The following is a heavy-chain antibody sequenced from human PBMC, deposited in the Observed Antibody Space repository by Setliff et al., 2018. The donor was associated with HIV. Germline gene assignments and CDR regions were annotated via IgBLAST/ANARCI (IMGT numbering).Heavy chain of an antibody. J-gene: IGHJ4*02. CDR2: IYWNNNK. D-gene: IGHD1-1*01. Sequence: ASGPTLVNPTQTLTLTCTISGLSLSTSGVGVGWIRQSPGKALEWLAFIYWNNNKHYSTSLKSRLTVTKDTSKNRVVFTMTNMDPVDTATYYCAYSGRQLRGPYFDFWGQGTPVTVSS. CDR3: AYSGRQLRGPYFDF. V-gene: IGHV2-5*01. CDR1: GLSLSTSGVG.